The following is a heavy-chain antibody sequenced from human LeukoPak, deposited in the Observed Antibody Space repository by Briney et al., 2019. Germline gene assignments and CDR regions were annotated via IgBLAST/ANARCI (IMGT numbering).Heavy chain of an antibody. CDR2: IIPIFATP. Sequence: GASVKVSCKASGGTFSSYAVSWVRQAPGQGLEWIGGIIPIFATPDYAQKFRGRVSITTDESTSTACMELSSLRSEDTALYYCARCPLYYDLSTGYPPSEMYYFDYWGQGTLVTVSS. CDR3: ARCPLYYDLSTGYPPSEMYYFDY. J-gene: IGHJ4*02. CDR1: GGTFSSYA. V-gene: IGHV1-69*05. D-gene: IGHD3-9*01.